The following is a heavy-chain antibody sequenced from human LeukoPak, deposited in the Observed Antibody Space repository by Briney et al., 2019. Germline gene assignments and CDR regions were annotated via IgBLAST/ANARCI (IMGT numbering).Heavy chain of an antibody. Sequence: GGSLRLSCAASGFTFSRYWMSWVRQAPGKGLEWVANIKQDGSEKYYVDSVKGRFTISRDNAKNSLYLQMNSLRAEDTAVYYCARDKRKAFDIWGQGTMVTVSS. J-gene: IGHJ3*02. CDR3: ARDKRKAFDI. CDR1: GFTFSRYW. CDR2: IKQDGSEK. V-gene: IGHV3-7*01.